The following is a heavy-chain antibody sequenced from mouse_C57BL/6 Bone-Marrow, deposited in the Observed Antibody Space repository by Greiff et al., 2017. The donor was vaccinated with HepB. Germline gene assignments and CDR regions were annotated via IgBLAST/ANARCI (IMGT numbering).Heavy chain of an antibody. CDR1: GYAFSSYW. J-gene: IGHJ2*01. CDR2: IYPGDGDT. Sequence: QVQLKESGAELVKPGASVKISCKASGYAFSSYWMNWVKQRPGKGLEWIGQIYPGDGDTNYNGKFKGKATLTADKSSSTAYMQLSSLTSGDSAVYFCARMLGQGRFDYWGQGTTLTVSS. CDR3: ARMLGQGRFDY. V-gene: IGHV1-80*01. D-gene: IGHD3-3*01.